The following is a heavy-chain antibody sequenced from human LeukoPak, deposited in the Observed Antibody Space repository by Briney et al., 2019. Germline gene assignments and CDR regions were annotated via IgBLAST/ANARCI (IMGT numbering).Heavy chain of an antibody. D-gene: IGHD1-26*01. J-gene: IGHJ6*03. CDR2: ISAGTAYI. CDR1: GFSLSAYT. Sequence: GGSLRLSCAASGFSLSAYTMHWVRQIPGKGLQWVSCISAGTAYIFYEDSVKGRFTISRDNAKNSLFLQIDSLRAEDTAVYYCARDPYSGTYGHLYYYYMDVWGKGTTVTISS. V-gene: IGHV3-21*01. CDR3: ARDPYSGTYGHLYYYYMDV.